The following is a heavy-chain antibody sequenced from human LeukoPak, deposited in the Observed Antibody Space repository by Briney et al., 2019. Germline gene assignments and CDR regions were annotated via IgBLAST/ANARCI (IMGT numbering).Heavy chain of an antibody. D-gene: IGHD6-19*01. CDR1: GFTFSSYA. CDR3: AKARHSSGWYYFDY. CDR2: ISGSGGST. V-gene: IGHV3-23*01. J-gene: IGHJ4*02. Sequence: GGSLRLPCAASGFTFSSYAMSWVRQAPGKGLEWVSAISGSGGSTYYADSVKGRFTISRDNSKNTLYLQMNSLRAEDTAVFYCAKARHSSGWYYFDYWGQGTLVTVSS.